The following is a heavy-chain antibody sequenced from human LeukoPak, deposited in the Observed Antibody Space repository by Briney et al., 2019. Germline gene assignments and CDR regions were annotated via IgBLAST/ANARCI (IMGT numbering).Heavy chain of an antibody. CDR2: IKSKIDGGTT. CDR3: TTGESGIVTTIRIEPDAFDI. J-gene: IGHJ3*02. D-gene: IGHD5-12*01. V-gene: IGHV3-15*01. Sequence: GGSLRLSCAASGFTFSNAWMSWVRQVAGKGLEWVGRIKSKIDGGTTDYAAPVKGRFTISRDDSKNTLYMQMNSLKTEDTAVYYCTTGESGIVTTIRIEPDAFDIWGQGTMVTVSS. CDR1: GFTFSNAW.